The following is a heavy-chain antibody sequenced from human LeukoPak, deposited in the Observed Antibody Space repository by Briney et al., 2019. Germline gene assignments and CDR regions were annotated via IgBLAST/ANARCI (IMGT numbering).Heavy chain of an antibody. J-gene: IGHJ3*02. V-gene: IGHV1-2*02. CDR3: AREGLWDYSDSSGYHNGAFDI. CDR1: GSTFTDYY. Sequence: ASVKVSCKASGSTFTDYYMHWVRQAPGQGLEWMGWINPNSGGTNFAQKFQGRVTMTRDTSISTAYMELNRLRSDDTAVYYCAREGLWDYSDSSGYHNGAFDIWGQGTMVTVSS. D-gene: IGHD3-22*01. CDR2: INPNSGGT.